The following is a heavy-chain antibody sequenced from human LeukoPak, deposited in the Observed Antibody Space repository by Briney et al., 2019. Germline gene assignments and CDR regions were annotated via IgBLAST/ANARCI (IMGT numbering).Heavy chain of an antibody. J-gene: IGHJ6*02. V-gene: IGHV1-69*13. CDR1: GGTFSSYA. Sequence: ASVKVSCKASGGTFSSYAISWVRQAPGQGLEWMGGIIPIFGTANYAQKFQGRVTITADESTSTAYMELSSLGSEDTAVYYCASGAAGEEDNYYYGMDVWGQGTTVTVSS. D-gene: IGHD6-13*01. CDR3: ASGAAGEEDNYYYGMDV. CDR2: IIPIFGTA.